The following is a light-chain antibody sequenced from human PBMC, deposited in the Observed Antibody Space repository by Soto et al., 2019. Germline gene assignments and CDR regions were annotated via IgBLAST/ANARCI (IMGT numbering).Light chain of an antibody. CDR3: QQRSNSPLT. CDR1: QSVSSY. CDR2: DAS. V-gene: IGKV3-11*01. J-gene: IGKJ4*01. Sequence: EIVLTQSPATLSLSPGEGGTLACRASQSVSSYLAWYQQKPGQAPRLLIYDASNRATGIPARFSGSGSGTDFTLAISSREPEDFAVYYCQQRSNSPLTFDGATNADIK.